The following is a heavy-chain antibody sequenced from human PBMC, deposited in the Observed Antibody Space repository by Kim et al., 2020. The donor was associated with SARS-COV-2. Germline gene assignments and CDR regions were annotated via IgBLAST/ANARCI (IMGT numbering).Heavy chain of an antibody. Sequence: SETLSLTCAVSGGSISGANWWNWIRQPPGKGLEWIGEIYHSGTTNYNPSLKSRVTMSVDKSNNQFSLKLNSLTAADTAVYYFASYGDYVPRGFFAPWGRG. J-gene: IGHJ5*02. CDR3: ASYGDYVPRGFFAP. D-gene: IGHD4-17*01. CDR1: GGSISGANW. CDR2: IYHSGTT. V-gene: IGHV4-4*02.